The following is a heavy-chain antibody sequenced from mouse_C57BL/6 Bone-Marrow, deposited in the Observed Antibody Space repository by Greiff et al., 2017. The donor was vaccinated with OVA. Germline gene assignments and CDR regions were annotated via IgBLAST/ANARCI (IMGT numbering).Heavy chain of an antibody. D-gene: IGHD2-5*01. V-gene: IGHV2-2*01. CDR2: IWSGGST. CDR1: GFSLTSYG. Sequence: VHLVESGPGLVQPSQSLSITCTVSGFSLTSYGVHWVRQSPGKGLEWLGVIWSGGSTDYNAAFISRLSISKDNSKSQVFFKMNSLQADDTAIYYCARNHYSNESYAMDYWGQGTSVTVSS. J-gene: IGHJ4*01. CDR3: ARNHYSNESYAMDY.